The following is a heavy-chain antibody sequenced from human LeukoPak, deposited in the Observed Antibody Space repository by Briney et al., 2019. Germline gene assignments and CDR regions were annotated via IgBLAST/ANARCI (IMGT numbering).Heavy chain of an antibody. V-gene: IGHV3-30*18. CDR1: GFTFSSYG. D-gene: IGHD2-15*01. Sequence: GGSLRLSCAASGFTFSSYGMHWVRQAPGKGLEWVAVISYDGSNKYYADSVKGRFTISRDNSKNTLYLQMNGLRAEDTAVYYCAKDFGGGSCCFFDYWGQGTLVTVSS. CDR2: ISYDGSNK. CDR3: AKDFGGGSCCFFDY. J-gene: IGHJ4*02.